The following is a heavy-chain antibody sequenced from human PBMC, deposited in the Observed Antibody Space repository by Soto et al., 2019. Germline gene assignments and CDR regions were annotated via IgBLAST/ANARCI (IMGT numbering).Heavy chain of an antibody. CDR3: AKVVSMVRGLPFDY. Sequence: GGSLRLSCAASGFTFSSYAMSWVRQAPGKGLEWVSAISGSGGSTYYADSVKGRFIISRDNSKNTLYLQMNSLRAEDTAVYYCAKVVSMVRGLPFDYWGQGTLVTVSS. D-gene: IGHD3-10*01. J-gene: IGHJ4*02. CDR1: GFTFSSYA. CDR2: ISGSGGST. V-gene: IGHV3-23*01.